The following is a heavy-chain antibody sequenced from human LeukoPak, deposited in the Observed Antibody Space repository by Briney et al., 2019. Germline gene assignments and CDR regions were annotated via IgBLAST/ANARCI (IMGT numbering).Heavy chain of an antibody. CDR3: AKEEAWGVNAFDY. J-gene: IGHJ4*02. V-gene: IGHV3-23*01. CDR2: ISGSGGST. Sequence: GGSLRLSCAASGFTFSTYAMSWVRQAPGKGLEWVSGISGSGGSTYYADSVKGRFTISRDNSKNTLYLQMNSLRAEDTAVYYCAKEEAWGVNAFDYWGQGTLVTVSS. D-gene: IGHD3-10*01. CDR1: GFTFSTYA.